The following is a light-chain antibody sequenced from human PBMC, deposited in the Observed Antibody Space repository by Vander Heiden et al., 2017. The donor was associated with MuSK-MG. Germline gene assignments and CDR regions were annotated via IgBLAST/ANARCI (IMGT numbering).Light chain of an antibody. CDR1: ISNIGSYY. CDR3: AGWDDTLNAAV. V-gene: IGLV1-47*02. CDR2: NDN. J-gene: IGLJ7*02. Sequence: PPSASGTPGQRVTISCSGNISNIGSYYVHWYQQLPGTAPKLLIYNDNQRPSGVPDRISGSKSGTSASLAFSGLRSEDEADYYCAGWDDTLNAAVFGGGTQLTAL.